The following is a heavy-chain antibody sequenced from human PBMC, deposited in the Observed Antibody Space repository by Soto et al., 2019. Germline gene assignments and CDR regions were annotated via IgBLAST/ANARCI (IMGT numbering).Heavy chain of an antibody. D-gene: IGHD3-22*01. CDR2: ISGSGGST. CDR1: GFTFSSYA. Sequence: SLRLSCAASGFTFSSYAMSWVRQAPGKGLEWVSAISGSGGSTYYADSVKGRFTISRDNSKNTLYLQLNSLRAEDTAVYYCAKDFDCYECSGSFDYWGEATLVSVP. J-gene: IGHJ4*02. CDR3: AKDFDCYECSGSFDY. V-gene: IGHV3-23*01.